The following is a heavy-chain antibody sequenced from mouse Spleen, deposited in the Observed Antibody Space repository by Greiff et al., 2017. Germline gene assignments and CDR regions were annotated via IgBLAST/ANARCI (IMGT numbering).Heavy chain of an antibody. J-gene: IGHJ2*01. CDR2: INSNGGST. V-gene: IGHV5-6-3*01. CDR1: GFTFSSYG. Sequence: EVMLVESGGGLVQPGGSLKLSCAASGFTFSSYGMSWVRQTPDKRLELVATINSNGGSTYYPDSVKGRFTISRDNAKNTLYLQMSSLKSEDTAMYYCAREGGTGVYFDYWGQGTTLTVSS. CDR3: AREGGTGVYFDY. D-gene: IGHD4-1*01.